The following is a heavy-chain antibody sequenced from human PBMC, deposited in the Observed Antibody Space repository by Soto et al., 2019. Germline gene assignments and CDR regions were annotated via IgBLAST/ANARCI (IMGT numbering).Heavy chain of an antibody. D-gene: IGHD5-18*01. V-gene: IGHV3-30-3*01. J-gene: IGHJ6*02. Sequence: QVQLVESGGGVVQPGRSLRLSCAASGFTFSSYAMHWVRQAPGKGLEWVAVISYDGSNKYYADSVKGRFTISRDNSKNTLYLQINSLRAEDTVVYYCARDQAGDVDTAMVGGMDVWGQGTTVTVSS. CDR2: ISYDGSNK. CDR3: ARDQAGDVDTAMVGGMDV. CDR1: GFTFSSYA.